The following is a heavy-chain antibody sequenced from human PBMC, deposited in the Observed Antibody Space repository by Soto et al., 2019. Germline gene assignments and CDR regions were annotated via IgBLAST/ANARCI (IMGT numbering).Heavy chain of an antibody. Sequence: GGSLRLSCAGSGFPFSDYYMSCIRQAKGKGLEWVSYISSSGSTIYYADSVKGRFTISRDNAKNSLYLQMNSLRAEDTAVYYCTKGGGYYDFWSGYPETSPPDYWGQGTLVTVSS. V-gene: IGHV3-11*01. J-gene: IGHJ4*02. CDR3: TKGGGYYDFWSGYPETSPPDY. CDR1: GFPFSDYY. D-gene: IGHD3-3*01. CDR2: ISSSGSTI.